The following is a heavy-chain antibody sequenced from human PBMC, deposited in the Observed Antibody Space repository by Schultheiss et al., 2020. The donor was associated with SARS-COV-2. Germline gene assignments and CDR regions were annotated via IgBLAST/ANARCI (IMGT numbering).Heavy chain of an antibody. CDR3: ARKSKYERGGYEDAFDI. CDR1: GGSISSYY. J-gene: IGHJ3*02. D-gene: IGHD3-22*01. Sequence: SQTLSLTCTVSGGSISSYYWSWIRQPPGKGLEWIGYIYYSGSPKYNPSLKSRLTISVEMSKNQFSLKLTSVTAADAAVYFCARKSKYERGGYEDAFDIWGQGTMVTVSS. V-gene: IGHV4-59*08. CDR2: IYYSGSP.